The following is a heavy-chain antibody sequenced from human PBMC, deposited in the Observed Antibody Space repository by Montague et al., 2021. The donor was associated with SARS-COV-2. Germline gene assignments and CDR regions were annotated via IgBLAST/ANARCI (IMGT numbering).Heavy chain of an antibody. D-gene: IGHD1-26*01. J-gene: IGHJ4*02. CDR2: ITGSGGDT. CDR1: GFTFSSYA. CDR3: AKDQVYSGSYFAD. V-gene: IGHV3-23*01. Sequence: SLRLSCAASGFTFSSYAMSWVRQAPGKGLEWVSAITGSGGDTYYAGSVKGRFTISKDNSKNMLYLQMNSLRAGDTAVYYCAKDQVYSGSYFADWGQGTLVTVSS.